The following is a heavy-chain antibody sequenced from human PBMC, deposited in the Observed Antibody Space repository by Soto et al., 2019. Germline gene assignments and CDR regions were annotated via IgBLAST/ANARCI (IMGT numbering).Heavy chain of an antibody. D-gene: IGHD6-6*01. CDR2: ITGSGGST. Sequence: GSLRLSCAASGFTFSGFAMSCVRQAPGKGLEWVSAITGSGGSTYHADSVKGRFTISRDNSKNTLYLEMNNLRADDTAVYYCAKGSSSPRPYYFDYWGQGTLVTVSS. V-gene: IGHV3-23*01. J-gene: IGHJ4*02. CDR3: AKGSSSPRPYYFDY. CDR1: GFTFSGFA.